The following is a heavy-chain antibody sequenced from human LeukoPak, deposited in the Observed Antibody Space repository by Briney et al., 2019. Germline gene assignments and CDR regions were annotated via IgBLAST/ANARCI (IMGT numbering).Heavy chain of an antibody. D-gene: IGHD2-21*02. CDR2: LNSDVSNT. Sequence: GGSLRLSCAASGFTLSNYWMYWVRQSPRRGVLWVARLNSDVSNTAYAASVKGRFIISRDNAKNMLYLQMYTLSVDDTAVYYCVVANCGDNCSHWGQGTLVTVSS. CDR3: VVANCGDNCSH. J-gene: IGHJ4*02. V-gene: IGHV3-74*01. CDR1: GFTLSNYW.